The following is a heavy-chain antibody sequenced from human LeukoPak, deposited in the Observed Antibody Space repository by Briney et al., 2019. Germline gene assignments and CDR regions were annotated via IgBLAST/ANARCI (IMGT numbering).Heavy chain of an antibody. CDR2: IRYDGSNK. Sequence: GSLRLSCAASGFTFSSYGMHWVRQAPGKGLEWVAFIRYDGSNKYYADSVKGRFTISRDNSKKTLFLQMKSLRADDTAVYYCAKLDHASLDYWGQGTLVTVSS. V-gene: IGHV3-30*02. CDR3: AKLDHASLDY. CDR1: GFTFSSYG. J-gene: IGHJ4*02. D-gene: IGHD2-2*01.